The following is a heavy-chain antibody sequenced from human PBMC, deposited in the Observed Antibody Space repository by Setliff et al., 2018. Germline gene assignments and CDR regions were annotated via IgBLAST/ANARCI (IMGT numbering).Heavy chain of an antibody. Sequence: SETLSLTCAVYGGSFSGYYWTWIRQHPGKGLEWIGYIYYSGSTYYNPSLKSRVTISVDTSKNQFSLKLSSVTAADTAVYYCARDRRIVGARHAFDIWGQGTMVTVSS. J-gene: IGHJ3*02. CDR3: ARDRRIVGARHAFDI. V-gene: IGHV4-31*11. CDR1: GGSFSGYY. D-gene: IGHD1-26*01. CDR2: IYYSGST.